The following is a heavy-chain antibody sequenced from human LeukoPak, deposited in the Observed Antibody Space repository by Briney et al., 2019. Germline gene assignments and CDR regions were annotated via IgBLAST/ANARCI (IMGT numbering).Heavy chain of an antibody. CDR1: GFTFSSYA. CDR3: AKDPDDSSGYYHGPPAGPFDY. J-gene: IGHJ4*02. D-gene: IGHD3-22*01. Sequence: GGSLRLSCAASGFTFSSYAMSWVRQAPGKGLEWVSAISGSGGSTYYADSVKGRFTISRDNSKNTLYLQMNSLRAEDTAVYYCAKDPDDSSGYYHGPPAGPFDYWGQGTLVTVSS. V-gene: IGHV3-23*01. CDR2: ISGSGGST.